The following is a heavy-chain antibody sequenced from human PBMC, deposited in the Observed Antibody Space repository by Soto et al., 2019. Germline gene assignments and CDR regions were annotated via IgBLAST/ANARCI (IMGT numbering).Heavy chain of an antibody. CDR1: GSISSYY. D-gene: IGHD3-3*01. Sequence: QVQVQESGPGLVKPSETLSLTCTVGSISSYYWSWIRQPPGKGLEWIGHIYFSGSTNYNPSLKTRGTISVDTSKNQLSRKLTAVTAADTAVYYCARDRALGVVGGWFDPWGQGTLVTVS. CDR2: IYFSGST. CDR3: ARDRALGVVGGWFDP. V-gene: IGHV4-59*01. J-gene: IGHJ5*02.